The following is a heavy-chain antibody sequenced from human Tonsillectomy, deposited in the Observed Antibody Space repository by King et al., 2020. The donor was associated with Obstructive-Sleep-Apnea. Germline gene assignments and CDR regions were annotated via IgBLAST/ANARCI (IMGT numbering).Heavy chain of an antibody. V-gene: IGHV3-9*01. J-gene: IGHJ2*01. CDR2: ISWNSGII. CDR3: AKERLRNWYFDL. CDR1: GFTFDDYA. Sequence: VQLVGSGGGLVQPGRALRLSGAAAGFTFDDYAMHWVRRAPGKCLGWVSGISWNSGIIGYADSVKGRFTISRDNAKNSLYLQMNSLRAEDTALYYCAKERLRNWYFDLWGRGTLVTVSS. D-gene: IGHD4-17*01.